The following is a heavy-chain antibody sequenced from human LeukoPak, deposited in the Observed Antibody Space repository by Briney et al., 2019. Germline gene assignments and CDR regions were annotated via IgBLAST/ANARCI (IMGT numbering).Heavy chain of an antibody. CDR2: IKSNTDGGTT. Sequence: PGGSLRLSCAASGFSFSNAWMNWVRQAPGKGREWVGLIKSNTDGGTTDYAAPVKGRFTISRDDSKNTLYLQMNSLKIEDTAVYYCSRTSGGPWVWGQGTMVTVSS. CDR3: SRTSGGPWV. D-gene: IGHD2-8*02. J-gene: IGHJ3*01. CDR1: GFSFSNAW. V-gene: IGHV3-15*01.